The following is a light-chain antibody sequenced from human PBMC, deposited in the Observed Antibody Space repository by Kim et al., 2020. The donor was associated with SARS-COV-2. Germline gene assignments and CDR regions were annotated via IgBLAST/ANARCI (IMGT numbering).Light chain of an antibody. V-gene: IGKV1-17*01. Sequence: GPVEDRVTLTRRASQEIRIDLCWYQKNPERAPNRLIYGASSLQSGVPSRFSGSGSGTEFTLTISSLQPEYFATYFCLQHNTDPITFGQGTRLEIK. CDR3: LQHNTDPIT. J-gene: IGKJ5*01. CDR2: GAS. CDR1: QEIRID.